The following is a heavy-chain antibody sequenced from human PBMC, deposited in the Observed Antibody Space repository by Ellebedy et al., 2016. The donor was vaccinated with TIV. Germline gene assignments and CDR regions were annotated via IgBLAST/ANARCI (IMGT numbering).Heavy chain of an antibody. CDR1: GYTFTSYD. J-gene: IGHJ6*02. V-gene: IGHV1-8*01. Sequence: AASVKVSCKASGYTFTSYDINWVRQATGQGLEWMGWMNPNSGNTGYAQKFQGRVTMTRNTSISTVYMELSSLRSEDTAVYYCARDLYSSGWNYYYYYGMDVWGQGTTVTVSS. D-gene: IGHD6-19*01. CDR3: ARDLYSSGWNYYYYYGMDV. CDR2: MNPNSGNT.